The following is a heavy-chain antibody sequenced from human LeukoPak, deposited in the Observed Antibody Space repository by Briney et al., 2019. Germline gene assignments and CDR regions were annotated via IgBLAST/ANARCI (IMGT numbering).Heavy chain of an antibody. CDR1: GFTFSRYG. V-gene: IGHV3-23*01. CDR3: AKDQILEGYFDD. CDR2: ISGDAGRT. D-gene: IGHD2/OR15-2a*01. Sequence: GGSLRLSCAASGFTFSRYGMNWVRQAPGKGLEWVSGISGDAGRTYYADSVKGRFTISRDNSKNTLYLQLNSLRAEDTAVYYCAKDQILEGYFDDWGQGTLVTVSS. J-gene: IGHJ4*02.